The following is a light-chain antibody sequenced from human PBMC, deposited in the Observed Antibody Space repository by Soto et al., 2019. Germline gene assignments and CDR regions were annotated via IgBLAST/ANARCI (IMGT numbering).Light chain of an antibody. J-gene: IGKJ1*01. CDR3: LQSYSTRWT. CDR1: QSISNY. V-gene: IGKV1-39*01. CDR2: AAS. Sequence: DIQMTQSPSSLSASVGDRVTITCRASQSISNYLNWYQQKPGKAPKLLIYAASSLQSGVPSRFSGSGSGTDFTLTIGSLQLEDLATYFCLQSYSTRWTFGQGTKVEIK.